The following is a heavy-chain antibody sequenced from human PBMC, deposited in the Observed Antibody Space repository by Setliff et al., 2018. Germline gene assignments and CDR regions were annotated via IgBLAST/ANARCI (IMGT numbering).Heavy chain of an antibody. V-gene: IGHV4-59*02. D-gene: IGHD2-15*01. CDR2: SYYLGAT. J-gene: IGHJ3*02. Sequence: SETLSLTCTVSGGSVNDYYWSWTRRPPGKGLEWIGYSYYLGATKYTPSLKGRVSISVDTAENQVSLILSSLTAADTAVYYCVRGRIRGICSGPHCTYDPFDIWGQGTTVTVSS. CDR3: VRGRIRGICSGPHCTYDPFDI. CDR1: GGSVNDYY.